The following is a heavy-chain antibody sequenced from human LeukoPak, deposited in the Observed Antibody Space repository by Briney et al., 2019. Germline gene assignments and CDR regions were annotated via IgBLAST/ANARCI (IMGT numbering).Heavy chain of an antibody. J-gene: IGHJ5*02. CDR3: ARDFYASGFYFWFDP. D-gene: IGHD2/OR15-2a*01. V-gene: IGHV4-4*07. Sequence: SETLSLTCTVSGGYTGSHYWSWIRQPAGKGLEWIGRISPSGTTHYNPSLGSRVTMSVDTSKNYFSLRLSSVTAADTAVYCCARDFYASGFYFWFDPWGQGILVTVSS. CDR2: ISPSGTT. CDR1: GGYTGSHY.